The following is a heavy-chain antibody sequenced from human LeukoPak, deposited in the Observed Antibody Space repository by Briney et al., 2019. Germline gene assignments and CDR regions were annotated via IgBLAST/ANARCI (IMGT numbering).Heavy chain of an antibody. J-gene: IGHJ4*02. V-gene: IGHV3-30*02. CDR2: IRYDGSNK. CDR3: AKGRIAAAGILN. D-gene: IGHD6-13*01. Sequence: GGSLRLSCAASGFTFSSYGMHWVRQAPGKGLEWVAFIRYDGSNKYYADSVKGRFTISRDNSKNTLYLQMNSLRAEDTAVYYCAKGRIAAAGILNWGQGTLVTVSS. CDR1: GFTFSSYG.